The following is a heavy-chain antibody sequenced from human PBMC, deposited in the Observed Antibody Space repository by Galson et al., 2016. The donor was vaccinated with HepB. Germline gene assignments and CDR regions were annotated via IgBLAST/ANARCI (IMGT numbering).Heavy chain of an antibody. V-gene: IGHV3-23*01. Sequence: SLRLSCAASGFFFSSYAMSWVRQVPGQGLEWVSTLTFGDDGAHYADSVKGRFIISRDNSKNTLYLQMNRLRPEDTAVYFCVKDRGYSSAWYSDAWGPGTLVIVSS. CDR3: VKDRGYSSAWYSDA. D-gene: IGHD6-19*01. J-gene: IGHJ4*02. CDR2: LTFGDDGA. CDR1: GFFFSSYA.